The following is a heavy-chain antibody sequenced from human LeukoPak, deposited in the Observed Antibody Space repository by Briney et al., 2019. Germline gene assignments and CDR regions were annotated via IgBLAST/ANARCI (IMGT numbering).Heavy chain of an antibody. J-gene: IGHJ4*02. CDR3: AKDSRILTGYFDY. D-gene: IGHD3-9*01. Sequence: GGSLRLSCAASGFTFSSYEMNWVRQAPGKGPEWVSAISGSGGSTYYADSVKGRFTISRDNSKSTLYLQMNSLRAEDTAVYYCAKDSRILTGYFDYWGQGTLVTVSS. CDR2: ISGSGGST. CDR1: GFTFSSYE. V-gene: IGHV3-23*01.